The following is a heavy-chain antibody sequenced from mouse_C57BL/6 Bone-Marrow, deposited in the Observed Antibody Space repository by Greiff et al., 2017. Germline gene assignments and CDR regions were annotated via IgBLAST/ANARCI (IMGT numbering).Heavy chain of an antibody. CDR2: IYPRDGST. CDR3: ARYPITTVVHWYFDV. J-gene: IGHJ1*03. CDR1: GYTFTSYD. V-gene: IGHV1-85*01. D-gene: IGHD1-1*01. Sequence: QVQLKESGPELVKPGASVKLSCKASGYTFTSYDINWVKQRPGQGLEWIGWIYPRDGSTKYNEKFKGKATLTVDTSSSTAYMELHSLTSEDSAVYFCARYPITTVVHWYFDVWGTGTTVTVSS.